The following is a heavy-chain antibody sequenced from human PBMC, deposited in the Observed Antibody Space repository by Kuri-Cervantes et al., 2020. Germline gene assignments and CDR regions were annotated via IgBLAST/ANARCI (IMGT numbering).Heavy chain of an antibody. V-gene: IGHV3-23*01. CDR1: GFTFSAYY. Sequence: GESLKISCAASGFTFSAYYMTWIRQAPGKGLEWVSAISSSGGSTYFADSVKGRFPISRDNSKNRLYLQMNSLRAEDTALYYCAKDRRSGWGFFDYWGQGTLVTVSS. D-gene: IGHD6-19*01. J-gene: IGHJ4*02. CDR3: AKDRRSGWGFFDY. CDR2: ISSSGGST.